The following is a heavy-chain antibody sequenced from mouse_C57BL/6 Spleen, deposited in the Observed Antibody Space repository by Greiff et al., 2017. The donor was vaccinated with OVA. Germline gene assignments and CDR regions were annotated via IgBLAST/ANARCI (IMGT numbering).Heavy chain of an antibody. V-gene: IGHV1-55*01. D-gene: IGHD2-5*01. CDR2: IYPGSGST. J-gene: IGHJ4*01. Sequence: QVQLQQPGAELVKPGASVKMSCKASGYTFTSYWITWVKQRPGQGLEWIGDIYPGSGSTNYNEKFKSKATLTVDTSSSTAYMQLSSLTSEDSAVYYCARGGAYYSNYDAMDYWGQGTSVTVSS. CDR1: GYTFTSYW. CDR3: ARGGAYYSNYDAMDY.